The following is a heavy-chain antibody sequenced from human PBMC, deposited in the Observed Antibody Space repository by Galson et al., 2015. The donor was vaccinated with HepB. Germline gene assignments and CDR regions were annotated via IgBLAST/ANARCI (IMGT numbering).Heavy chain of an antibody. Sequence: SLRLSCAASGFTFGDYAMSWFRQAPGKGLEWVGFIRSKAYGGTTEHAASVKGRFTISRDDSKSIAYLQMNSLKTEDTAVYYCTREGVVVPAAILLPDYWGQGTLVTVSS. CDR1: GFTFGDYA. CDR3: TREGVVVPAAILLPDY. D-gene: IGHD2-2*02. J-gene: IGHJ4*02. V-gene: IGHV3-49*03. CDR2: IRSKAYGGTT.